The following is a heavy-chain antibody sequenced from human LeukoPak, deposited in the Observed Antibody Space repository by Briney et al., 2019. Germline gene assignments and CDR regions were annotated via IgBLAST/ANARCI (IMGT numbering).Heavy chain of an antibody. J-gene: IGHJ6*03. D-gene: IGHD3-3*01. Sequence: SETLSLTRTVSGGSISSSSYYWGWIRQPPGKGLEWIGSIYYSGSTYYNPSLKSRVTISVDTSKNQFSLKLSSVTAADTAVYYCARVAAYYDFWSGYYNLYYMDVWGKGTTVTVSS. CDR1: GGSISSSSYY. CDR3: ARVAAYYDFWSGYYNLYYMDV. CDR2: IYYSGST. V-gene: IGHV4-39*07.